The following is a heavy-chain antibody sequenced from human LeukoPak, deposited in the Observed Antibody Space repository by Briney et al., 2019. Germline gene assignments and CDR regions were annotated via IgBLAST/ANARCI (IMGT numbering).Heavy chain of an antibody. J-gene: IGHJ5*02. D-gene: IGHD6-19*01. CDR1: GGSISSGDYY. V-gene: IGHV4-30-4*01. Sequence: PSETLSLTCTVSGGSISSGDYYWSWIRQPPGKGLEWIGYIYYSGSTYYNPSLKSRVTISVDTSKNQFSLKLSSVTAADTAVYYCARGGQWLANWFDPWGQGTLVTVSS. CDR3: ARGGQWLANWFDP. CDR2: IYYSGST.